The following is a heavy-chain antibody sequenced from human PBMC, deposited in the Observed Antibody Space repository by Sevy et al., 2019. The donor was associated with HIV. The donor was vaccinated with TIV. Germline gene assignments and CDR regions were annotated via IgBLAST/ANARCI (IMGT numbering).Heavy chain of an antibody. V-gene: IGHV4-59*01. CDR2: IYYSGNS. Sequence: SENLSLTCNVSGDSISSYFWSWFRQPPGKGLEWIGYIYYSGNSEYNPSLRSRVTISIDTSKKYLSMKLTSVTAADTTVYYCARDSAVVPRALVYWGQGTLVTVSS. D-gene: IGHD2-15*01. CDR1: GDSISSYF. CDR3: ARDSAVVPRALVY. J-gene: IGHJ4*02.